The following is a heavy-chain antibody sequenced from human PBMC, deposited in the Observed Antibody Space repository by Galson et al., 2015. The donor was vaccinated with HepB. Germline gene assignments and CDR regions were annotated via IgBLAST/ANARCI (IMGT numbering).Heavy chain of an antibody. Sequence: SLRLSCAASGFIVSSNYMSWVRQAPGKGLEWVSVIYSGGSAYYADSVKGRFTISRDNSKNTLYLQMNSLRAEDTAVYYCARGLGGLRGSGVHYYYAIDVRGQGTTVTVSS. CDR3: ARGLGGLRGSGVHYYYAIDV. CDR1: GFIVSSNY. V-gene: IGHV3-53*01. J-gene: IGHJ6*02. CDR2: IYSGGSA. D-gene: IGHD3-16*01.